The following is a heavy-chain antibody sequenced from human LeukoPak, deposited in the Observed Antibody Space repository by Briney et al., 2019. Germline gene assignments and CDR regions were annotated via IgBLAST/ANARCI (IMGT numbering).Heavy chain of an antibody. D-gene: IGHD6-6*01. J-gene: IGHJ4*02. V-gene: IGHV1-18*01. CDR1: GYTFTSYG. Sequence: ASVKVSCKASGYTFTSYGISWVRQAPGQGLEWMGWISAYNGNTNYAQKLQGRVTMTTDTSTSTAYMELRSLRSDDTAVYYCARGAYSFVSSSPGQCDYWGQGNLVTVSS. CDR3: ARGAYSFVSSSPGQCDY. CDR2: ISAYNGNT.